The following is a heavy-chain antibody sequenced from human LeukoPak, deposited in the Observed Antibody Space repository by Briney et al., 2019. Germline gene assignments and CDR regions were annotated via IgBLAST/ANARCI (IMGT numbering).Heavy chain of an antibody. CDR3: AYCSSTSCYGGGDYYFDY. CDR1: GFTLMTYG. D-gene: IGHD2-2*01. J-gene: IGHJ4*02. Sequence: GGSLSLSCAASGFTLMTYGMHWVRQAPGKGLEWVAVISYDGGRTYYADSVKGRFTISRDNAKNSLYLQMNSLRAEDTAVYYCAYCSSTSCYGGGDYYFDYWGQGTLVTVSS. CDR2: ISYDGGRT. V-gene: IGHV3-30*03.